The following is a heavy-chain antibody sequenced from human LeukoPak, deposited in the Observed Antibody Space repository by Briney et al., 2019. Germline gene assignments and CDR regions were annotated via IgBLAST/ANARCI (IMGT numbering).Heavy chain of an antibody. D-gene: IGHD2-15*01. J-gene: IGHJ6*03. Sequence: PSETLSLTCTVSGGSISSSSYYWGWIRQPLGKGLEWIGSIYYSGSTYYNPSLKSRVTISVDTSKNQFSLKLSSVTAADTAVYYCARRISWYYYYMDVWGKGTTVTVSS. CDR2: IYYSGST. CDR1: GGSISSSSYY. V-gene: IGHV4-39*01. CDR3: ARRISWYYYYMDV.